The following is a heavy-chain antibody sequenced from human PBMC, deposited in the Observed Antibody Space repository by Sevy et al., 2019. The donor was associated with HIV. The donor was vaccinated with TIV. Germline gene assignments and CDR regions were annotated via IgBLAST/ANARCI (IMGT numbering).Heavy chain of an antibody. CDR1: GFTFSSYV. V-gene: IGHV3-23*01. CDR3: AKGYTVAGMGDAFHI. Sequence: GGSLRLSCAASGFTFSSYVMNWVRQAPGKGLEWVSGISGSGGNTYYADSVKGRFTISRDKSMNTLYLQMKSLRAEDTGVYYCAKGYTVAGMGDAFHIWGQGTLVTVSS. J-gene: IGHJ3*02. CDR2: ISGSGGNT. D-gene: IGHD6-19*01.